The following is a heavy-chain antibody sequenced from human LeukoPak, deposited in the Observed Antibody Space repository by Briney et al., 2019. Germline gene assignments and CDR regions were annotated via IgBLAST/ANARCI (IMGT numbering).Heavy chain of an antibody. Sequence: PGGSLRLSCITSGFAFNTYAMHWVRQAPGKGLEWIGYIYYSGSTNYNPSLKSRVTISVDTSKNQFSLKLSSVTAADTAVYYCARAPFDWFDPWGQGTLVTVSS. CDR1: GFAFNTYA. J-gene: IGHJ5*02. V-gene: IGHV4-59*01. D-gene: IGHD2/OR15-2a*01. CDR2: IYYSGST. CDR3: ARAPFDWFDP.